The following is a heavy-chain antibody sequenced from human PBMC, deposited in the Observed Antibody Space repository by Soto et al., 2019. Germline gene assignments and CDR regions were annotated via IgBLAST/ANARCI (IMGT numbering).Heavy chain of an antibody. J-gene: IGHJ4*02. CDR2: ISAYNGNT. D-gene: IGHD3-22*01. CDR1: GYTFTNFG. V-gene: IGHV1-18*01. Sequence: ASVKVSCKASGYTFTNFGISWVRQAPGQGLEWMGWISAYNGNTNYAQKFQGRVTMTTDTSTSTAYMELRSLRSDDTAVYYCALRRLRDSMDFDYWGQGTLVTVSS. CDR3: ALRRLRDSMDFDY.